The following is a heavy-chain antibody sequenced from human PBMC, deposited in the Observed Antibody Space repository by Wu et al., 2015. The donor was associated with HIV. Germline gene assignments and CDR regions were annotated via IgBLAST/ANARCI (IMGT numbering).Heavy chain of an antibody. CDR2: INPGVNRI. CDR1: GYTFTSYY. D-gene: IGHD1/OR15-1a*01. J-gene: IGHJ3*02. CDR3: AARIGNMEAFNI. V-gene: IGHV1-46*03. Sequence: QVQLVQSGAEVKKPGASVKVSCKASGYTFTSYYMHWVRQAPGQGLEWMGIINPGVNRISYAQNFQGRLTITRDTATSTVYMELSSLRSVDTAVYYCAARIGNMEAFNIWGQGTMVTVSS.